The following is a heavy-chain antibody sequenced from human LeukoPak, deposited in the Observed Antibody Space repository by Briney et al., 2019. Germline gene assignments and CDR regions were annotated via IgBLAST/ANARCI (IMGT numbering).Heavy chain of an antibody. CDR3: ARHGGYCSSTSCYQSNYYYYYMDV. Sequence: SETLYLSCAGSGYSSSSGYYWVWIRQPPGRGLEWIGSIYHSGSTYYNPSLKSRVTISVDTSKNQFYLRLTSVTAADTAVYYCARHGGYCSSTSCYQSNYYYYYMDVWGKGTTVTVSS. V-gene: IGHV4-38-2*01. CDR1: GYSSSSGYY. CDR2: IYHSGST. D-gene: IGHD2-2*01. J-gene: IGHJ6*03.